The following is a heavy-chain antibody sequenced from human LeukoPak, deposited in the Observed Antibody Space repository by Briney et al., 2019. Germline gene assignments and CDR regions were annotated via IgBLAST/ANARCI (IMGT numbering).Heavy chain of an antibody. CDR3: ARAPIVVVPAANDAFDI. J-gene: IGHJ3*02. CDR1: GDSISSGDYY. V-gene: IGHV4-39*07. D-gene: IGHD2-2*01. CDR2: IYYSGST. Sequence: SQTLSLTCTVSGDSISSGDYYWGWIRQPPGKGLEWIGSIYYSGSTYYNPSLKSRVTISVDTSKNQFSLKLSSVTAADTAVYYCARAPIVVVPAANDAFDIWGQGTMVTVSS.